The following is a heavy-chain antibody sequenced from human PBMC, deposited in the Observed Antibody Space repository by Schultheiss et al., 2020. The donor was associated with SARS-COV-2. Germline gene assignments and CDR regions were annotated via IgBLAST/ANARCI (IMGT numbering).Heavy chain of an antibody. Sequence: GESLKISCAASGFTFSSYGMHWVRQAPGKGLEWVAVISYDGSNKYYADSVKGRFTISRDNSKNTLYLQMNSLRAEDTAVYYCAKVYFVVVPALPGYWGQGTLVTVSS. J-gene: IGHJ4*02. CDR2: ISYDGSNK. D-gene: IGHD2-2*01. V-gene: IGHV3-30*18. CDR3: AKVYFVVVPALPGY. CDR1: GFTFSSYG.